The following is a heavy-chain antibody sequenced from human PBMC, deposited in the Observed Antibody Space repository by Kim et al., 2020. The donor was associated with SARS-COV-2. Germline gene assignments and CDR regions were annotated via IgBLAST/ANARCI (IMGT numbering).Heavy chain of an antibody. CDR1: GGSFSGYY. D-gene: IGHD3-10*01. Sequence: SETLSLTCAVYGGSFSGYYWSWIRQPPGKGLEWIGEINHSGSTNYNPSLKSRVTISVDTSKNQFSLKLSSVTAADTAVYYCARPVPGACDIWGQGTMVTVSA. CDR3: ARPVPGACDI. J-gene: IGHJ3*02. V-gene: IGHV4-34*01. CDR2: INHSGST.